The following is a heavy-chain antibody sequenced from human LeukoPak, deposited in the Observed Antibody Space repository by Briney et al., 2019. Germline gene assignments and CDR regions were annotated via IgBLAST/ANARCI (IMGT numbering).Heavy chain of an antibody. J-gene: IGHJ4*02. Sequence: SETMSLTCAVYGGSFSGYYWSWIRQPPGKGLEWIGEINHSGSTNYNPSLKSRVTISVDTSKNQFSLKLSSVTAADTAVYYCARGFYFWSGYLDYWGQGTLVTVSS. CDR2: INHSGST. CDR3: ARGFYFWSGYLDY. V-gene: IGHV4-34*01. CDR1: GGSFSGYY. D-gene: IGHD3-3*01.